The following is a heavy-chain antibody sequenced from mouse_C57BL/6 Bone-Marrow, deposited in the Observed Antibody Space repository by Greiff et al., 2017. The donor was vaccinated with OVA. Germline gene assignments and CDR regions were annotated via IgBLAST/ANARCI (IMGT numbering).Heavy chain of an antibody. Sequence: EVMLVESAGGLVQPGSSMKLSCTASGFTFSDYYMAWVRQVPEKGLEWVANINYDGSSTYYLDSLKSRFIISRDNAKNILYLQMSSLKSEDTATYYCARERGYGKGFAYWGQGTLVTVSA. CDR3: ARERGYGKGFAY. CDR1: GFTFSDYY. D-gene: IGHD2-1*01. J-gene: IGHJ3*01. CDR2: INYDGSST. V-gene: IGHV5-16*01.